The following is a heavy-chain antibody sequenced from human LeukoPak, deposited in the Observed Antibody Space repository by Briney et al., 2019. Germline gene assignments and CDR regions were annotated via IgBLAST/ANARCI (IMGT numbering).Heavy chain of an antibody. V-gene: IGHV6-1*01. CDR2: TYYRSKWYH. Sequence: PSQTLSLTCAISGDSVSSNSAAWSWLRQSPSRGLESLRRTYYRSKWYHDYAVAVRSRVSVNPDTSKNQFSLQLNSVTPEDTAVYYCARFLGIGSQSYYFDSWGQGTLVTVSS. J-gene: IGHJ4*02. CDR3: ARFLGIGSQSYYFDS. CDR1: GDSVSSNSAA. D-gene: IGHD6-19*01.